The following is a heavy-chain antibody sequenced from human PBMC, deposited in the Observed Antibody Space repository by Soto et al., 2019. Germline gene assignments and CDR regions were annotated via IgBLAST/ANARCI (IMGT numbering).Heavy chain of an antibody. Sequence: QVQLEQSGAEVKKAGSSVKVSCKAFGGSVNSHAISWVRQAPGQGLEWMGGIIPMFGTLTYAQKFQAGVTISAEESTSTVYLDLTSLRSEDTAVYYCARSRNVAEFNDYGGNYHGFDIWGQWTMVTVSS. J-gene: IGHJ3*02. CDR2: IIPMFGTL. CDR1: GGSVNSHA. CDR3: ARSRNVAEFNDYGGNYHGFDI. V-gene: IGHV1-69*01. D-gene: IGHD4-17*01.